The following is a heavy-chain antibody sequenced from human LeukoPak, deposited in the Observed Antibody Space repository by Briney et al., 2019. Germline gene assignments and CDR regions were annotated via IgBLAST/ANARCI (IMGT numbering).Heavy chain of an antibody. V-gene: IGHV3-33*01. D-gene: IGHD4-17*01. CDR2: IWYDGSNR. J-gene: IGHJ4*02. CDR1: GFTFSSYG. CDR3: ARYVTTVTYFEY. Sequence: GGSLRLSCAASGFTFSSYGMHWVRQAPGKGLEWVAVIWYDGSNRYYADSVKGQFTISRDNSKNTLYLQMNSLRAEDTAVYYCARYVTTVTYFEYWGQGTLVTVSS.